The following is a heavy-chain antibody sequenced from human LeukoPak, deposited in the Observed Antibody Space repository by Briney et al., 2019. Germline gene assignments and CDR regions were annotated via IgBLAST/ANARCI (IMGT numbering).Heavy chain of an antibody. J-gene: IGHJ6*03. V-gene: IGHV3-15*01. CDR1: GFTFGDYA. CDR2: IKSKTDAGTT. Sequence: GGSLRLSCTASGFTFGDYAISWVRQAPRKGLEWVGRIKSKTDAGTTDYAAPVKGRLIISRDDSKNTLYLQMNSLKIEDTAVYYCAKGGAAAGLSYYYYYYMDVWGKGTTVTVSS. CDR3: AKGGAAAGLSYYYYYYMDV. D-gene: IGHD6-13*01.